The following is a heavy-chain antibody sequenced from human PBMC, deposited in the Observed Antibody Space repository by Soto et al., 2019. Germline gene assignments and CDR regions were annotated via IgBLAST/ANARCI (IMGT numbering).Heavy chain of an antibody. CDR1: GDTFTTYD. CDR3: ARGRASGSYSHLDY. D-gene: IGHD3-10*01. V-gene: IGHV1-8*01. J-gene: IGHJ4*02. Sequence: GASVKVSCKASGDTFTTYDINWVRQATGHGLEWMGWINPNSGNIGYAQRFQGRVTMTRDTAIRTAYMEVSSLRSDDTAVYYCARGRASGSYSHLDYWGQGTLVTVSS. CDR2: INPNSGNI.